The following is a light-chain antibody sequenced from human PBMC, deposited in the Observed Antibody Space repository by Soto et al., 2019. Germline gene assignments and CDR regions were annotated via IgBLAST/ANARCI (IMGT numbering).Light chain of an antibody. V-gene: IGKV3-15*01. Sequence: EIVVTQSPATLSVSPGERATLSCRASQSVGNNFAWYQQKPGQAPRLLIFATSTRATGVPARFSGSGSGTEFTLTIGSLQSEDFAVYYCQQYGDWPLTFGGGAKVEI. J-gene: IGKJ4*01. CDR3: QQYGDWPLT. CDR2: ATS. CDR1: QSVGNN.